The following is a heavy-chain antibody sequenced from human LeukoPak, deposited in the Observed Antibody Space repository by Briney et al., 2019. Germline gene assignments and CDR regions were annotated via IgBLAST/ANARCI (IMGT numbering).Heavy chain of an antibody. CDR1: GFTFSSYA. CDR2: ISGSGGST. J-gene: IGHJ4*02. CDR3: AKDGRKWELTWTYYFDY. V-gene: IGHV3-23*01. D-gene: IGHD1-26*01. Sequence: GGSLRLSCAASGFTFSSYAMSWVRQAPGKGLEWVSAISGSGGSTYYADSVKGRFTISRDNSKNTLYLQMNSLRAEDTAVYYCAKDGRKWELTWTYYFDYWGQGTLVTVSS.